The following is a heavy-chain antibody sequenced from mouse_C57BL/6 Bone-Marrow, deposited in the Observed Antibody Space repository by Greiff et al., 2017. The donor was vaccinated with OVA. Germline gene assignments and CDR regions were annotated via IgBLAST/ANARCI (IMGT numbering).Heavy chain of an antibody. D-gene: IGHD1-1*01. V-gene: IGHV14-4*01. Sequence: EVKLQESGAELVRPGASVKLSCTASGFNIKDDYMHWVKQRPEQGLEWIGWIDPENGDTEYASKVQGKATITADTSSNTAHLQLSSLTSEDTAVYYCTTVDGRDFDYWGQGTTLTVSS. J-gene: IGHJ2*01. CDR3: TTVDGRDFDY. CDR2: IDPENGDT. CDR1: GFNIKDDY.